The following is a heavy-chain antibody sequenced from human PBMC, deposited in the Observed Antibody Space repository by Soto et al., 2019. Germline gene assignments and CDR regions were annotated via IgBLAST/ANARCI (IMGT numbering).Heavy chain of an antibody. CDR2: IKSKTGGGTT. D-gene: IGHD3-10*01. Sequence: EVQLVESGGGLVEPGGSLTLSCAASGFTLSNAWMSWVRQAPGKGLEWVGRIKSKTGGGTTDYVAPVKGRFTISRDDSKNTLYLQMNSLKTEDTAVYYCTTAFITMVRGVIVPWGQGTLVTVSS. J-gene: IGHJ5*02. V-gene: IGHV3-15*01. CDR1: GFTLSNAW. CDR3: TTAFITMVRGVIVP.